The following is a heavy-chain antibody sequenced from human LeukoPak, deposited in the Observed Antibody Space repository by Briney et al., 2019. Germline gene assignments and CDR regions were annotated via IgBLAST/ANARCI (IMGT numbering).Heavy chain of an antibody. V-gene: IGHV3-30-3*01. CDR3: ARVRAGYYCDN. Sequence: GGSLRLSCAASGFTFSSYAMHWVRQAPGKGLEWVAVISYDGSNKYYADSVKGRFTISRDNSKNTLYLQMNSLRAEDTAVYYCARVRAGYYCDNWGQGTLVTVSS. CDR1: GFTFSSYA. J-gene: IGHJ4*02. D-gene: IGHD4-23*01. CDR2: ISYDGSNK.